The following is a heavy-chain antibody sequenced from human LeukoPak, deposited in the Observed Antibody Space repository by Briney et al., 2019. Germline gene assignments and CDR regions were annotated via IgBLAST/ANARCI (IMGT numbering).Heavy chain of an antibody. Sequence: GGSLRLSCAASGFTFSSYSMSWVRQAPGKGLEWVSYISSSSSYIYYADSVKGRFTISRDNAKNSLYLQMNSLRAEDRAVYYCARVAAGESFDYWGQGTLVTVSS. J-gene: IGHJ4*02. CDR3: ARVAAGESFDY. CDR1: GFTFSSYS. V-gene: IGHV3-21*04. D-gene: IGHD6-19*01. CDR2: ISSSSSYI.